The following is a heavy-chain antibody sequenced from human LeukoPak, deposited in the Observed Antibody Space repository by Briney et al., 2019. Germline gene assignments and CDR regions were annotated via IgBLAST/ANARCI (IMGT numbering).Heavy chain of an antibody. V-gene: IGHV1-18*01. J-gene: IGHJ4*02. Sequence: ASVKVSCKASGYTFTSYGISWVRQAPGQGLEWMGWISVFKGNTNYAQKLQGRVTMTTDTSTSTAYMELRSLRSDDTAVYYCATGYCSSTNCRIDYWGQGTLVSVSS. CDR2: ISVFKGNT. CDR3: ATGYCSSTNCRIDY. D-gene: IGHD2-2*03. CDR1: GYTFTSYG.